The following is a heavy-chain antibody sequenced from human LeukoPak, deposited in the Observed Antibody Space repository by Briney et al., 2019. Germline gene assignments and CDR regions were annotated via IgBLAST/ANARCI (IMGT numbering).Heavy chain of an antibody. CDR2: IYSGGRT. V-gene: IGHV3-66*01. CDR3: ARDWQLQSYGMDV. CDR1: GFTVSNSY. Sequence: GGSLRLSCAASGFTVSNSYMSWVRQAPGKGLEWVSVIYSGGRTYYADSVKGRFTISRDNSKNTLYVQMNSLRAEDTAVYYCARDWQLQSYGMDVWGQGTTVTVSS. J-gene: IGHJ6*02. D-gene: IGHD2-15*01.